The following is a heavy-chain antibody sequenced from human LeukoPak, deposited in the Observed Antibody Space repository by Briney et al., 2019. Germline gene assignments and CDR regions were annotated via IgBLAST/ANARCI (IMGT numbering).Heavy chain of an antibody. CDR3: ARVRGGSGWYNWFDP. D-gene: IGHD6-19*01. CDR1: GYTFTSYA. V-gene: IGHV1-3*01. J-gene: IGHJ5*02. Sequence: ASVKVSCKASGYTFTSYAMHWVRQAPGQRLEWMEWINAGNGNTKYSQKFQGRVTITRDTSASTAYMELSSLRSEDTAVYYCARVRGGSGWYNWFDPWGQGTLVTVSS. CDR2: INAGNGNT.